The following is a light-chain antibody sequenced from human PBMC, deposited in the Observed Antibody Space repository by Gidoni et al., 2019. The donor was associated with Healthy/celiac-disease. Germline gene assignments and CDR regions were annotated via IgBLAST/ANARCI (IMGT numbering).Light chain of an antibody. CDR2: DAS. Sequence: DIQMTQSPSTLSASVGDRVTITCRASQSISSWLAWYQQKPGKAPKLLIYDASSLESGVPSRFSGSGSGTECTLTISSLQPDDFATYYCQQYNSYSLFGQGTKVEIK. V-gene: IGKV1-5*01. J-gene: IGKJ1*01. CDR1: QSISSW. CDR3: QQYNSYSL.